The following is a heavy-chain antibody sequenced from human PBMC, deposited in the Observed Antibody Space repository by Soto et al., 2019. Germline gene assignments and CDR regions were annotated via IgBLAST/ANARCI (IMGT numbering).Heavy chain of an antibody. V-gene: IGHV1-18*01. CDR2: ISGYNGNT. J-gene: IGHJ4*02. D-gene: IGHD2-8*01. CDR1: GYTFTKYG. CDR3: ARDLNIVLKGLRYYFDY. Sequence: GASVKVSCKASGYTFTKYGFTWVRQAPGQGLEWMGWISGYNGNTNYAQKFQDRVTMTTDTSTSTAYMELSSLRSDDTAVYYCARDLNIVLKGLRYYFDYWGQGTQVTVSS.